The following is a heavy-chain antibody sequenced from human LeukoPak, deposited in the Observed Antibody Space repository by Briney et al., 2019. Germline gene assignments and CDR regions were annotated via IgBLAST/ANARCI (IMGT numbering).Heavy chain of an antibody. CDR1: GFTFSGYA. CDR2: ITAGGDST. D-gene: IGHD6-13*01. Sequence: GGSLRLSCAASGFTFSGYAMSWVRLAPGEGLEWVSAITAGGDSTYYAESVKGRFTISRDNLKNMVFLQMSTLRAEDAAIYYCAKSHASIWNVYDYWGQGTLVTVSS. V-gene: IGHV3-23*01. CDR3: AKSHASIWNVYDY. J-gene: IGHJ4*02.